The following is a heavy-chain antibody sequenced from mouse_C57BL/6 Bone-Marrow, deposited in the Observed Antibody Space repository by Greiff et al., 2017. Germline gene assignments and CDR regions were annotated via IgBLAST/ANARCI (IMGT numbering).Heavy chain of an antibody. CDR2: IDPSDSET. CDR3: ARSAYGNWYFEV. J-gene: IGHJ1*03. Sequence: QVQLQQPGAELVRPGSSVKLSCKASGYTFTSYWMHWVKQRPIQGLEWIGNIDPSDSETHYNQKFKDKATLTVDKSSSTAYMQLSSLTSEDSAVYYCARSAYGNWYFEVWGTGTTVTVSS. V-gene: IGHV1-52*01. CDR1: GYTFTSYW. D-gene: IGHD2-1*01.